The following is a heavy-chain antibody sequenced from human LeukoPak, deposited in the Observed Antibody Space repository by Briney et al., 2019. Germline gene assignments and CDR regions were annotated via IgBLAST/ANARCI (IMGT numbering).Heavy chain of an antibody. CDR1: GYTFTSYG. CDR3: ARVEMATNGNWFDP. J-gene: IGHJ5*02. D-gene: IGHD5-24*01. Sequence: ASVKVSCKASGYTFTSYGISWVRQAPGQGLEWMGWISAYNGNTNYAQKLQGRVIMTTDTSTSTAYMELRSLTSDDTAVYYCARVEMATNGNWFDPWGQGTLVTVSS. CDR2: ISAYNGNT. V-gene: IGHV1-18*01.